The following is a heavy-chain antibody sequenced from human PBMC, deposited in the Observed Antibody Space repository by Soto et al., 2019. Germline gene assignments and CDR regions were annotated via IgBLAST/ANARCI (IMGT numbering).Heavy chain of an antibody. CDR2: INSDGSST. Sequence: SGGSLRLSYAASGFTFRSYWMQWVRQAPGKGLVWVSWINSDGSSTSYADSVKGRFTISRDNAKNTLYLQMNSLRAEDTAVYYCASGGSSLNFDSWGQGTLVTVSS. CDR1: GFTFRSYW. V-gene: IGHV3-74*01. D-gene: IGHD6-6*01. J-gene: IGHJ4*02. CDR3: ASGGSSLNFDS.